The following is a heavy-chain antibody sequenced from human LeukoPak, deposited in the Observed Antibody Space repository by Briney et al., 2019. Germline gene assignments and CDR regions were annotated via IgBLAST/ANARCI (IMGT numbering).Heavy chain of an antibody. Sequence: TGGSLRLSCEASGFNVSSNYMSWVRQAPGKGLEWVSVFYASGGTFYTDSVKGRFIISRDNAKNTLYLQMNTLRVEDTAVYYCTRDLMDYDVSTGLHHYYMDVWGQGTTVTVSS. D-gene: IGHD3-9*01. CDR2: FYASGGT. V-gene: IGHV3-66*01. CDR3: TRDLMDYDVSTGLHHYYMDV. CDR1: GFNVSSNY. J-gene: IGHJ6*02.